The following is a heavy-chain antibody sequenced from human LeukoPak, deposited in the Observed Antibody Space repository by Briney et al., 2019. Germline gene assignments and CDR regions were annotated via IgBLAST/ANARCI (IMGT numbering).Heavy chain of an antibody. CDR2: IIPIFGTA. V-gene: IGHV1-69*13. D-gene: IGHD4-17*01. Sequence: SVKVSCKASGYTFTSYDINWVRQAPGQGLEWMGGIIPIFGTANYAQKFQGRVTITADESTSTAYMELSSLRSEDTAVYYCARGRRYGDYAINYYFDYWGQGTLVTVSS. CDR1: GYTFTSYD. CDR3: ARGRRYGDYAINYYFDY. J-gene: IGHJ4*02.